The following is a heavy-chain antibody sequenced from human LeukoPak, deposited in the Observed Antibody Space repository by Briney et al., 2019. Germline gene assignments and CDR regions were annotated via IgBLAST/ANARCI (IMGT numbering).Heavy chain of an antibody. Sequence: SETLSLTCTVSGGSISSSSYYWGWIRQPPGKGLEWFGSIYYSGSTYYNPSLKSRVTISVDTSKNQFSLKLSSVTAADTAVYYCARAGRGGYYYYMDVWGKGTTVTVSS. CDR2: IYYSGST. V-gene: IGHV4-39*01. CDR1: GGSISSSSYY. D-gene: IGHD1-26*01. CDR3: ARAGRGGYYYYMDV. J-gene: IGHJ6*03.